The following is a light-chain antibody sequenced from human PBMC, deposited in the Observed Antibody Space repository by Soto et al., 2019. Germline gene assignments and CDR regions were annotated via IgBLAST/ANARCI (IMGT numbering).Light chain of an antibody. Sequence: DIQMTQSPSTLSASVGDRVTITCRASQSVTTWLAWYQQKPGKAPKLLIYKASNLESGLPPRFTGSGSGTEFTLTISSLQSDDFATYYCQQYSTYPITFGQGTRLQNK. CDR3: QQYSTYPIT. CDR2: KAS. J-gene: IGKJ5*01. V-gene: IGKV1-5*03. CDR1: QSVTTW.